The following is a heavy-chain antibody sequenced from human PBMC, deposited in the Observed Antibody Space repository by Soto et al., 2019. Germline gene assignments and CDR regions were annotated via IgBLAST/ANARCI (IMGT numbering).Heavy chain of an antibody. CDR2: MNPNSGNT. V-gene: IGHV1-8*01. D-gene: IGHD3-3*01. CDR1: GYTFTSYD. Sequence: QVQLVQSGAEVKKPGASVKVSCKASGYTFTSYDINWVRQATGQGLEWMGWMNPNSGNTGYAHKLQGNITMTRNTSISTAYIELTSMRSEDTAGYYCARGPTLYRLRFLAWLLSTTYDYWGQGTLVTVSS. J-gene: IGHJ4*02. CDR3: ARGPTLYRLRFLAWLLSTTYDY.